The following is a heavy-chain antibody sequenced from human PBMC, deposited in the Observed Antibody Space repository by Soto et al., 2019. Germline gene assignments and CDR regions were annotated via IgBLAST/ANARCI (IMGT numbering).Heavy chain of an antibody. J-gene: IGHJ4*02. CDR2: ISRDGSVK. CDR3: AGEIASGY. Sequence: GGSLRLSCVASGFTFSTSGMHWVRQAPGKGLGWVAVISRDGSVKYYADSVKGRFTISRDTSKNTLYLQMISLRAEDMAVYYCAGEIASGYWGQGTLVTVSS. D-gene: IGHD2-21*01. V-gene: IGHV3-30*03. CDR1: GFTFSTSG.